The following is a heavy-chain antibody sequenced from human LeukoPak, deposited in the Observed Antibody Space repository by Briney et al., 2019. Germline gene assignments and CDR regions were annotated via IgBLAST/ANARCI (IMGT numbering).Heavy chain of an antibody. CDR3: ARAHSYGTGTLDNAFDM. D-gene: IGHD1-1*01. CDR1: GGSISGYF. Sequence: PSETLSLTCTVSGGSISGYFRNWIRQPAGKGLEWIGRVYASGNTEYNPSLESRVTMSIDTSKKQFSLKLGSVTAADTALYYCARAHSYGTGTLDNAFDMWGQGTMVTVSS. J-gene: IGHJ3*02. V-gene: IGHV4-4*07. CDR2: VYASGNT.